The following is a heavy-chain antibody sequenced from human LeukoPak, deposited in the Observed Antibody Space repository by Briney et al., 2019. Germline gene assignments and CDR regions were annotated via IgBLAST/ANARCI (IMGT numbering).Heavy chain of an antibody. CDR2: FDPEDGET. CDR1: GYTLTELS. J-gene: IGHJ4*02. V-gene: IGHV1-24*01. Sequence: GASVKVSCKVSGYTLTELSMHWVRQAPGKGLECVGGFDPEDGETIYAQEFQGRVTMTEDTSTVTAYMELSSLRSEDTAVYYCATGGSRDGYNRGVDYWGQGTLVTVSS. D-gene: IGHD5-24*01. CDR3: ATGGSRDGYNRGVDY.